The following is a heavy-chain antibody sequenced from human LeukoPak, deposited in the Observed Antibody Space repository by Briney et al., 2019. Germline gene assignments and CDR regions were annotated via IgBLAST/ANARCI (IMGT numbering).Heavy chain of an antibody. Sequence: GASVKVSCKASGYTFTSYGIGWVRQARGQGLEWMGWISAYNGNKNYAQKLQGRVTMATDTSTRPAYMELRSLRSDDTAVYYCARVGLVDIVVVVAATPYYYYYGMDVWGQGTTVTVSS. CDR2: ISAYNGNK. V-gene: IGHV1-18*01. CDR3: ARVGLVDIVVVVAATPYYYYYGMDV. CDR1: GYTFTSYG. D-gene: IGHD2-15*01. J-gene: IGHJ6*02.